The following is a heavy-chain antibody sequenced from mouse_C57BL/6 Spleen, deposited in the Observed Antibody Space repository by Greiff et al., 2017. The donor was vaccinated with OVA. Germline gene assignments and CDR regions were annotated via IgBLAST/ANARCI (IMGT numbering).Heavy chain of an antibody. CDR2: INPSSGYT. J-gene: IGHJ1*03. CDR3: AREGNYVQRWYFDV. V-gene: IGHV1-4*01. CDR1: GYTFTSYT. D-gene: IGHD2-1*01. Sequence: QVQLKQSGAELARPGASVKMSCKASGYTFTSYTMHWVKQRPGQGLEWIGYINPSSGYTKYNQKFKDKATLTADKSSSTAYMRLSSLTSEDSAVYYCAREGNYVQRWYFDVWGTGTTVTVSS.